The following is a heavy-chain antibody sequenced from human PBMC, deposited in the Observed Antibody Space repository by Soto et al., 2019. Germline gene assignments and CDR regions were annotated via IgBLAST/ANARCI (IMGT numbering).Heavy chain of an antibody. CDR3: ARDQGIAARYYYYGMDV. D-gene: IGHD6-6*01. CDR1: GFTFSSYS. V-gene: IGHV3-48*02. CDR2: ISSSSSTI. Sequence: GSLRLSCAASGFTFSSYSMNWVRQAPGKGLEWVSYISSSSSTIYYADSVKGRFTISRDNAKNSLYLQMNSLRDEDTAVYYCARDQGIAARYYYYGMDVWGQGTTVTVSS. J-gene: IGHJ6*02.